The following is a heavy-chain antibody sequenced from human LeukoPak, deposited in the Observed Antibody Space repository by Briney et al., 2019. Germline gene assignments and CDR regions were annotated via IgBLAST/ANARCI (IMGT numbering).Heavy chain of an antibody. J-gene: IGHJ6*03. Sequence: GGSLRLSCAASGFTFSSYWMSWVRQAPGKGLEWVANIKQDGSEKYYVDPVKGRFTISRDNAKNSLYLQMNSLRAEDTAVYYCARVYYGSGSYYWYYYYYMDVWGKGTTVTVSS. V-gene: IGHV3-7*01. CDR3: ARVYYGSGSYYWYYYYYMDV. CDR2: IKQDGSEK. D-gene: IGHD3-10*01. CDR1: GFTFSSYW.